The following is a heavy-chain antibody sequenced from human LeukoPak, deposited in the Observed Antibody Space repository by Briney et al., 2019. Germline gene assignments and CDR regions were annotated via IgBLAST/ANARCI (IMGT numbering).Heavy chain of an antibody. CDR1: GDSVSRSDSY. J-gene: IGHJ1*01. CDR2: IYYSGRT. CDR3: ARRRYYDGSGYLE. Sequence: SETLSLTCSVSGDSVSRSDSYWDWIRQPPWKGLEWIGTIYYSGRTYYSPSLKSRVTMSVDPSNNQFSLNLSSVTAADTALYYCARRRYYDGSGYLEWGQGTLLSVSS. D-gene: IGHD3-22*01. V-gene: IGHV4-39*01.